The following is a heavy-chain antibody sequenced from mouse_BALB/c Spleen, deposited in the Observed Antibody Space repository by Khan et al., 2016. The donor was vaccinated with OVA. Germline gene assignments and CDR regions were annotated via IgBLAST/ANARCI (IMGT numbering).Heavy chain of an antibody. J-gene: IGHJ2*01. CDR2: INPSSGYT. CDR1: GYTFTSYT. V-gene: IGHV1-4*01. CDR3: ARTHER. Sequence: VKLLESGAELARPGASVKMSCKASGYTFTSYTMHWVKQRPGQGLEWIGYINPSSGYTKYNQKFKDKATLTADKSSSTAYMQLSSLTSEDAAVYYCARTHERWGQGTTLTVSS.